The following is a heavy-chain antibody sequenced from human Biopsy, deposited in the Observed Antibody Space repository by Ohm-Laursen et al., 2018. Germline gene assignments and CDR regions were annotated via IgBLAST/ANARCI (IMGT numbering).Heavy chain of an antibody. CDR1: GGSLSGYY. CDR2: IKHSGST. CDR3: VRGMRYCTNAVCYKSGSGSYYRYYYGMDV. D-gene: IGHD2-8*01. V-gene: IGHV4-34*01. J-gene: IGHJ6*02. Sequence: SETLSLTCTVSGGSLSGYYWSWIRQPPGKGLEWIGEIKHSGSTNYNPSLKSRVTISVDTSKNQFSLKLSSVTAADTAVYYCVRGMRYCTNAVCYKSGSGSYYRYYYGMDVWGQGTTVTVSS.